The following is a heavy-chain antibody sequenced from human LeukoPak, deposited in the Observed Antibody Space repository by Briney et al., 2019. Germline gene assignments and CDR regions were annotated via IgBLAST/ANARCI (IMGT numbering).Heavy chain of an antibody. CDR2: ISYDGSNK. CDR1: GFTFSSYA. V-gene: IGHV3-30-3*01. CDR3: AKGSGYSLYYYYGMHV. Sequence: GGSLRLSCAASGFTFSSYAMHWVRQAPGKGLEWVAVISYDGSNKYYADSVKGRFTISRDNAKNSLYLQMNSLRAEDTALYYCAKGSGYSLYYYYGMHVWGQGTTVTVSS. J-gene: IGHJ6*02. D-gene: IGHD3-22*01.